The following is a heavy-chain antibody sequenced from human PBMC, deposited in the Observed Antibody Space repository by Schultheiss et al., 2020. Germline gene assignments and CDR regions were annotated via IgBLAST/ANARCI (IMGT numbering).Heavy chain of an antibody. Sequence: SETLSLTCAVYGESFSGYYWSWIRQPPGKGLEWIGQIHHSGSTNYNPSLKSRVTISVDTSKNQFSLKLSSVTAADTAVYYCARVITEYSSSGRLNNYYYYMDVWGKGTTVTVSS. V-gene: IGHV4-34*01. J-gene: IGHJ6*03. CDR2: IHHSGST. CDR1: GESFSGYY. CDR3: ARVITEYSSSGRLNNYYYYMDV. D-gene: IGHD6-6*01.